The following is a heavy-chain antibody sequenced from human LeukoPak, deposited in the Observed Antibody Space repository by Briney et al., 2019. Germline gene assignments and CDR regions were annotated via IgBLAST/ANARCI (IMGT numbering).Heavy chain of an antibody. CDR2: ISDIGSI. Sequence: SETLSLTCTVSGGSISSYYWSWIRQPPGKGLEWIAYISDIGSINYNPSPKSRVTIPLDTSKNQFSLKLSSVTAADTAVYYCAGHHPRNTVDFWGQGTLVTVSS. CDR3: AGHHPRNTVDF. CDR1: GGSISSYY. D-gene: IGHD2-8*02. J-gene: IGHJ4*02. V-gene: IGHV4-59*08.